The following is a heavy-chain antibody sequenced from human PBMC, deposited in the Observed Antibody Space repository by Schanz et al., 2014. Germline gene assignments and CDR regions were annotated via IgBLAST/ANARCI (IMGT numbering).Heavy chain of an antibody. Sequence: QVQLVQSGAEVKKPGASVKVSCEASGYTFTSYYIHWFRQAPGQGLEWMGWMNSMTGNTGYAQRFQGRVTMTRNTSITTAYLELSSLRSGDTAVYYCTKGRTFGRWGQGTLVTVSS. CDR2: MNSMTGNT. V-gene: IGHV1-8*02. CDR1: GYTFTSYY. J-gene: IGHJ4*02. D-gene: IGHD3-16*01. CDR3: TKGRTFGR.